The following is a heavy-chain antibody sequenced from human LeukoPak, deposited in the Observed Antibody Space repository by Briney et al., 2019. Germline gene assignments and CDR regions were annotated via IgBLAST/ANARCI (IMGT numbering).Heavy chain of an antibody. J-gene: IGHJ6*03. D-gene: IGHD2-2*01. CDR3: ARELIVLEPAARRYNYYMDV. V-gene: IGHV3-30*02. Sequence: GGSLRLSCAASGFTFSNYGMHWVRQAPGKGLEWVAFIRYDGNNKYYADSVKGRFTISRDNSKNTLYLQMNSLRAEDTAVYYCARELIVLEPAARRYNYYMDVWGIGTTVSVSS. CDR2: IRYDGNNK. CDR1: GFTFSNYG.